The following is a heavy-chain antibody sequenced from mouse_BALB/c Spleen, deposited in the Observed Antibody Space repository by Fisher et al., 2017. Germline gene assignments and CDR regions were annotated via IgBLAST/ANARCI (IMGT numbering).Heavy chain of an antibody. Sequence: KFKGKAKLTAVTSTSTAYMELSSLTNEDSAVYYCAREGPMDYWGQGTSVTVSS. J-gene: IGHJ4*01. D-gene: IGHD3-3*01. CDR3: AREGPMDY. V-gene: IGHV1-5*01.